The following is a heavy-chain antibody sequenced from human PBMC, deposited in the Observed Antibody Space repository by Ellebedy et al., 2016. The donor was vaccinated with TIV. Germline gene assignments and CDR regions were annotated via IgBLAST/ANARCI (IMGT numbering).Heavy chain of an antibody. CDR1: GGSFSGYY. Sequence: MPSETLSLTCAVYGGSFSGYYWSWIRQPPGKGLEWIGEINHSGSTNYNPSLKSRVTISVDTSKNKFSLKLSSVTAVDTAVYYCARDLRIQLGFQRFGWFDPWGQGTLVTVSS. J-gene: IGHJ5*02. CDR3: ARDLRIQLGFQRFGWFDP. D-gene: IGHD5-18*01. V-gene: IGHV4-34*01. CDR2: INHSGST.